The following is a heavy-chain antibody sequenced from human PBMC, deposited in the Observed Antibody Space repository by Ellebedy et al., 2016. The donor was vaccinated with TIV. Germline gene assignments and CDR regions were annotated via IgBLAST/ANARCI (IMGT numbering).Heavy chain of an antibody. J-gene: IGHJ4*02. CDR1: GGSISSYY. CDR2: IYYSGST. Sequence: MPSETLSLTCTVSGGSISSYYWSWIRQPPGKGLEWIGYIYYSGSTNYNPSLKSRVTISVDTSKNQFSLKLSSVTAADTAVYYCARGRGDIVATIIQWPFDYWGQGTLVTVSS. D-gene: IGHD5-12*01. CDR3: ARGRGDIVATIIQWPFDY. V-gene: IGHV4-59*12.